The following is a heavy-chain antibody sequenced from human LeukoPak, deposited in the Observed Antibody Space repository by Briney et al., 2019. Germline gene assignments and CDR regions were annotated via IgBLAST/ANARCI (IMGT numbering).Heavy chain of an antibody. V-gene: IGHV3-66*01. Sequence: GGSLRLSCAASGFSVSVNYMSWVRQAPGKGLEWVSVFFSSGYTKYADSVKGRFTISRDNSENTLNLQMNSLRAEDTAVYYCAAKGNGYSGSYVFAHWGQGILVTVPS. CDR2: FFSSGYT. D-gene: IGHD1-26*01. J-gene: IGHJ4*02. CDR3: AAKGNGYSGSYVFAH. CDR1: GFSVSVNY.